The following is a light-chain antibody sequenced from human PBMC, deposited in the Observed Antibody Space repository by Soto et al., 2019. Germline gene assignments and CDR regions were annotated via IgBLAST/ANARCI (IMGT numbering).Light chain of an antibody. CDR3: QQRSNWPPFP. Sequence: TQSSAAQSLSHGERATLSCRASQSVSSYLAWYQQKPGQAPRLLIYDASNRATGIPARFSGSGSGTDFTLTISSLEPEAFAVYYWQQRSNWPPFPFGQGTRVDIK. CDR2: DAS. CDR1: QSVSSY. J-gene: IGKJ1*01. V-gene: IGKV3-11*01.